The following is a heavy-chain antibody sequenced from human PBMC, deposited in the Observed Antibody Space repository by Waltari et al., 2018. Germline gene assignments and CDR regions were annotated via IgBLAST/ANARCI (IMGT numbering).Heavy chain of an antibody. CDR3: ARQVETGIVVVPAAMKAVHYYYYMGV. V-gene: IGHV4-59*08. CDR2: IYYSGST. D-gene: IGHD2-2*01. Sequence: QVQLQESGPGLVKPSATLSLTCTVSGGSISSYYWSWIRQPPGKGLEWIGYIYYSGSTNYNPSLKSRVTISVDTSKNQFSLKLSSVTAADTAVYYCARQVETGIVVVPAAMKAVHYYYYMGVWGKGTTVTISS. J-gene: IGHJ6*03. CDR1: GGSISSYY.